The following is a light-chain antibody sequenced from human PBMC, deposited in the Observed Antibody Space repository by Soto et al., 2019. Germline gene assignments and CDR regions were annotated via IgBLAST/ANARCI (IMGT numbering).Light chain of an antibody. V-gene: IGKV1-9*01. Sequence: DIQTTQSPSTLPASVGDRVTITCRASQGIGTYLVWYQQKSGKAPTVLIYASSTLQTGVPSRFSGSGSGTDFSLTISSLHPEDVATYYCQQVDSYPRTFGQGTKVDI. CDR3: QQVDSYPRT. CDR2: ASS. J-gene: IGKJ1*01. CDR1: QGIGTY.